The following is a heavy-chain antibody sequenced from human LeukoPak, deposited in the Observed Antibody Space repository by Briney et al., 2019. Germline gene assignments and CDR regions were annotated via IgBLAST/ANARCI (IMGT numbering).Heavy chain of an antibody. D-gene: IGHD6-13*01. CDR2: INHSGST. CDR3: ARGLRLQLAFDY. J-gene: IGHJ4*02. CDR1: GFTFSSYS. Sequence: GSLRLSCAASGFTFSSYSMNWVRQPPGKGLEWIGEINHSGSTNYNPSLKSRVTISVDTSKNQFSLKLSSVTAADTAVYYCARGLRLQLAFDYWGQGTLVTVSS. V-gene: IGHV4-34*01.